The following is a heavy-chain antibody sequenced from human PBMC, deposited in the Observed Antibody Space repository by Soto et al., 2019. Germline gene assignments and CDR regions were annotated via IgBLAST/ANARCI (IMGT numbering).Heavy chain of an antibody. J-gene: IGHJ5*02. CDR3: ARGRMVRGVLCFDP. D-gene: IGHD3-10*01. Sequence: GGSLRLSCAASGFTFSSYAMHWVRQAPGKGLEWVAVISYDGSNKYYADSVKGRFTISRDNSKNTLYLRMNSLRAEDTAVYYCARGRMVRGVLCFDPWRQGTLVTVSS. V-gene: IGHV3-30-3*01. CDR2: ISYDGSNK. CDR1: GFTFSSYA.